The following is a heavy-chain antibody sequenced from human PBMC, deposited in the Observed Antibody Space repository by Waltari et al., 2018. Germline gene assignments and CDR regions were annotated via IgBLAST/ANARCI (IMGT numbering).Heavy chain of an antibody. D-gene: IGHD2-21*01. CDR3: ARWGERKRGVVSSDY. CDR2: IIPILGTA. V-gene: IGHV1-69*01. J-gene: IGHJ4*02. CDR1: GGTFSSYA. Sequence: QVQLVQSGAEVKKPGSSVKVSCKASGGTFSSYAISWVRQAPGQGLEWMGGIIPILGTANYAQKFQGRVTITADESTSTAYMELSSLRSEDTAVYYCARWGERKRGVVSSDYWGQGTLVTVSS.